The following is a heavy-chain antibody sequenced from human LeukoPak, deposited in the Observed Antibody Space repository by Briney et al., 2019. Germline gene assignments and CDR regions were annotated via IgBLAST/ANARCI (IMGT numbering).Heavy chain of an antibody. Sequence: SETLSLTCTVSGGSISSGSYYWGWIRQPPGKGLEWIGSMYHTGGTYYNPSLKSRVTISVDTSKNHFSLKLSSVTAADTAVYYCARRVSASGRDYFDYWGQGTLVTVSS. CDR3: ARRVSASGRDYFDY. D-gene: IGHD2-2*01. CDR1: GGSISSGSYY. CDR2: MYHTGGT. V-gene: IGHV4-39*07. J-gene: IGHJ4*02.